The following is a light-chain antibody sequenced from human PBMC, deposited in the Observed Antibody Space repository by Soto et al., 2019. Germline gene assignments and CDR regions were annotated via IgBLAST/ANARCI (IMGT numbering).Light chain of an antibody. J-gene: IGKJ3*01. CDR2: GAS. V-gene: IGKV3-20*01. CDR3: QQYGSSLFT. CDR1: QSVSSSY. Sequence: EIVLTQSPGTLSLSPGERATLSCRASQSVSSSYLAWYQQRPGQAPRLLIYGASSRATGIPDRFSGSGSGTDFTLTISRLEPEDLAVYYCQQYGSSLFTFGPGT.